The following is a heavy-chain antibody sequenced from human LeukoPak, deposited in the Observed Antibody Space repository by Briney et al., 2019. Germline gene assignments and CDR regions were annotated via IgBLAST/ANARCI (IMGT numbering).Heavy chain of an antibody. CDR3: ASFFCTSALCYYLDC. Sequence: GASVKVSCKASGYTFISYSMNWVRQAPGQGLEWMGWINTNTGNPTYAQGFTGRFVFSLDTSVSTAYLQISSLQAEDTAVYSCASFFCTSALCYYLDCWGQGTLVTVSS. J-gene: IGHJ4*02. CDR2: INTNTGNP. D-gene: IGHD2-8*01. V-gene: IGHV7-4-1*02. CDR1: GYTFISYS.